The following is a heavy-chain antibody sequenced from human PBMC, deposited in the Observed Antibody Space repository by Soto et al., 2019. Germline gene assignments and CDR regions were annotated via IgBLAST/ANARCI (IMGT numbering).Heavy chain of an antibody. CDR2: ISYDGSNK. Sequence: GGSLRLSCAASGFTFSSYVMHWVRQAPGKGLEWVAVISYDGSNKYYADSVKGRFTISRDNSKNTLYLQMNSLRAEDTAVYYCAKARVLLWFGELLGDAFDIWGQGTMVTVSS. CDR1: GFTFSSYV. V-gene: IGHV3-30*18. J-gene: IGHJ3*02. CDR3: AKARVLLWFGELLGDAFDI. D-gene: IGHD3-10*01.